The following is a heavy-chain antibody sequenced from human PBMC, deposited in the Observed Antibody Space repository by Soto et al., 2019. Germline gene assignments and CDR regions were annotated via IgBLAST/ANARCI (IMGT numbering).Heavy chain of an antibody. V-gene: IGHV1-18*01. D-gene: IGHD6-6*01. Sequence: GASVKVSCKASGYTFTSYGISWVRQAPGQGLGWMGWISAYNGNTNYAQKLQGRVTMTTDTSTSTAYMELRSLRSDDTAVYYCAREKYSSSWGDYYYGMDVWGQGTTVTVSS. J-gene: IGHJ6*02. CDR3: AREKYSSSWGDYYYGMDV. CDR1: GYTFTSYG. CDR2: ISAYNGNT.